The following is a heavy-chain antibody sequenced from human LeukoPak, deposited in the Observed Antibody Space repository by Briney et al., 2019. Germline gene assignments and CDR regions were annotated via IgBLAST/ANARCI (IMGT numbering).Heavy chain of an antibody. D-gene: IGHD2-15*01. V-gene: IGHV1-69*13. CDR2: IITLFGTA. J-gene: IGHJ4*02. CDR1: GGTFSSYA. CDR3: ARALSGGSYFDARDY. Sequence: SVKVSCKASGGTFSSYAVSWVRQAPGQGLEWMGGIITLFGTANYAQKFQGRVTITADESTSTAYMELSSLRSEDTAVYYCARALSGGSYFDARDYWGQGTLVTVSS.